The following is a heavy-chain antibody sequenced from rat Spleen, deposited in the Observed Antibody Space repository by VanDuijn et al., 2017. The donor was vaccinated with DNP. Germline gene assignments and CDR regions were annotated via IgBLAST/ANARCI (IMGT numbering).Heavy chain of an antibody. J-gene: IGHJ2*01. V-gene: IGHV5-22*01. D-gene: IGHD1-4*01. CDR2: IIYDGGRT. CDR3: ARHVLPLRVWDY. Sequence: EVQLVESGGGLVQPGRSLKLSCEASGFSFSDYYMAWVRQAPTKGLEWVAYIIYDGGRTYYGDSVKGRFTISRDNAKSTLFLQMNSLRSEDMATYYCARHVLPLRVWDYWGQGVTVTVSS. CDR1: GFSFSDYY.